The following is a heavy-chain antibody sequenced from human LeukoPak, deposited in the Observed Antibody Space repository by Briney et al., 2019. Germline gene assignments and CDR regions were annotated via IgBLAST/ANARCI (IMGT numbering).Heavy chain of an antibody. CDR2: ISSRSNYI. D-gene: IGHD2-15*01. V-gene: IGHV3-21*06. CDR1: GITFSEYS. J-gene: IGHJ6*03. CDR3: ARLLIVVEPTAPFSTSYYMDV. Sequence: GGSLRLSCIASGITFSEYSMTWVRQAPGKGLERVSSISSRSNYIHYADSLKGRFTTSRDNAENSLYLQMNSLRAEDTAVYYCARLLIVVEPTAPFSTSYYMDVWGKGTTVTVSS.